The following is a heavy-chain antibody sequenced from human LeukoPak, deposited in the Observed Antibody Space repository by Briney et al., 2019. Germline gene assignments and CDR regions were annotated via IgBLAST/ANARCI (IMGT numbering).Heavy chain of an antibody. CDR3: ANSHTFGGAPASLDY. Sequence: TGGSLRLSCAASGFTFSSYAMSWVRQAPGKGLEWVSAISGSGGSTYYADSVKGRFTISRDNSKNTLYLQMNSLRAEDTAVYYCANSHTFGGAPASLDYWGQGTLVTVSS. V-gene: IGHV3-23*01. CDR1: GFTFSSYA. CDR2: ISGSGGST. D-gene: IGHD3-16*01. J-gene: IGHJ4*02.